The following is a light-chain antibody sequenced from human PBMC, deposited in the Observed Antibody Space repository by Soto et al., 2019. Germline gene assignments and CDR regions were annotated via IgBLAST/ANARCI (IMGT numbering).Light chain of an antibody. CDR2: AAS. V-gene: IGKV1-39*01. Sequence: DIQMTQSPSSLSASVGDIVTITCPASQSISRYLNWYQQKPGKAPKLLIFAASSLQSGVPSRFSGSGSGTDFNLTISRLQTEDIATYDCQQRYSSTPTFGQGTRREIK. CDR3: QQRYSSTPT. J-gene: IGKJ5*01. CDR1: QSISRY.